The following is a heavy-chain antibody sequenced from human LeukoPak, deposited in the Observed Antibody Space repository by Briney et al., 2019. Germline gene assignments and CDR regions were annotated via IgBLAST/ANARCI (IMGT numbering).Heavy chain of an antibody. V-gene: IGHV4-59*01. D-gene: IGHD3-22*01. Sequence: SETLSLTCTVSGGSISSYYWSWIRQPPGKGLEWIGYIYYSGSTNYNPSLKSRVTISVDTSKNQFSLKLSSVTAADTAVYYCAREARFSNYYDSRGLDYWGQGTLVTVSS. CDR1: GGSISSYY. CDR2: IYYSGST. J-gene: IGHJ4*02. CDR3: AREARFSNYYDSRGLDY.